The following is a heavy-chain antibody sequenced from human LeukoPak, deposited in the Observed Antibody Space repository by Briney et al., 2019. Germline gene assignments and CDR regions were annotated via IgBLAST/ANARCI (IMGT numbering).Heavy chain of an antibody. CDR2: ISSGGGSI. V-gene: IGHV3-48*03. Sequence: GGSLRLSCVASGFTFSPYEMNWVRQAPEKGLEWLSTISSGGGSISYLDSVKGRFTISRDDAKNSLFLRMTNLRADDTAVYYCVRGGVGHAPNWFDPWGQGTLVTVSS. CDR1: GFTFSPYE. D-gene: IGHD3-10*01. CDR3: VRGGVGHAPNWFDP. J-gene: IGHJ5*02.